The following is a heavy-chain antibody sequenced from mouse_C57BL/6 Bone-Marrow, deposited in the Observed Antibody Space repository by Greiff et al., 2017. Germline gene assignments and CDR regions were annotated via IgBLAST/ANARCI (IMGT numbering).Heavy chain of an antibody. CDR2: INPNNGGT. CDR1: GYTFTDYN. J-gene: IGHJ1*03. CDR3: ARTHWYFDV. Sequence: EVKLLESGPELVKPGASVKMSCKASGYTFTDYNMHWVKQSHGKSLEWIGYINPNNGGTSYNQKFKGKATLTVNKSSSTAYMELRSLTSEDSAVYYCARTHWYFDVWGTGTTVTVSS. V-gene: IGHV1-22*01.